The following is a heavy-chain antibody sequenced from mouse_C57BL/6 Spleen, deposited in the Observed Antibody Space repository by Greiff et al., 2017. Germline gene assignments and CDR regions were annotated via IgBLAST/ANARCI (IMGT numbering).Heavy chain of an antibody. Sequence: EVHLVESGPGLVKPSQSLSLTCSVTGYSITSGYYWNWIRQFPGNKLEWMGYISYDGSNNYNPSLKNRISITRDTSKNQFFLKLNSVTTEDTATYYCAREEWYPMDYWGQGTSVTVSS. J-gene: IGHJ4*01. CDR3: AREEWYPMDY. V-gene: IGHV3-6*01. CDR2: ISYDGSN. CDR1: GYSITSGYY.